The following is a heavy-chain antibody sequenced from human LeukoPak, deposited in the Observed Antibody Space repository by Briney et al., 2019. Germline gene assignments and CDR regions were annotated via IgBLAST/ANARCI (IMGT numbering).Heavy chain of an antibody. V-gene: IGHV3-11*06. CDR3: ARAVSSGYDFAYYYYYGMDV. J-gene: IGHJ6*04. CDR2: ISSSSSYT. CDR1: GFTFSDYY. Sequence: GGSLRLSCAASGFTFSDYYMSWIRQAPGKGLEWVSYISSSSSYTNYADSVKGRFTISRDNAKNSLYLQMNSLRAEDTAVYYCARAVSSGYDFAYYYYYGMDVWGKGTTVTVSS. D-gene: IGHD5-12*01.